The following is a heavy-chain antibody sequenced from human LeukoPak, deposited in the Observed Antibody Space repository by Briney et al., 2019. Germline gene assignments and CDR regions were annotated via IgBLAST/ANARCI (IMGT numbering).Heavy chain of an antibody. Sequence: ASVKVSCKASGYTFTGYYMHWVRQAPGQGLEWMGWINPNSGGTNYAQKFQGRVTMTRDTSISTAYMELSRLRSDDTAVYYCAREKIESASGAFDIWGQGTMVTVSS. D-gene: IGHD6-13*01. CDR3: AREKIESASGAFDI. CDR2: INPNSGGT. J-gene: IGHJ3*02. V-gene: IGHV1-2*02. CDR1: GYTFTGYY.